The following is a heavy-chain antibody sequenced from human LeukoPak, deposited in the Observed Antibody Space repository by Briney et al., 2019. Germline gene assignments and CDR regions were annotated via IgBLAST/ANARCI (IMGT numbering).Heavy chain of an antibody. CDR2: IYPGDSDT. D-gene: IGHD3-16*02. CDR3: ARADYIMITFGGVIAPDYFDY. V-gene: IGHV5-51*01. CDR1: GYSFTSYW. J-gene: IGHJ4*02. Sequence: GESLKISCKGSGYSFTSYWIGWVRQMPGKGLEGMGIIYPGDSDTRYSPSFQGQVTISADKSISTAYLQWSSLKASDTAMYYCARADYIMITFGGVIAPDYFDYWGQGTLVTVSS.